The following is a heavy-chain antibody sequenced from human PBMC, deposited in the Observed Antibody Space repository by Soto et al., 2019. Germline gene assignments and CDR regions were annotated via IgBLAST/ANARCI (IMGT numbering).Heavy chain of an antibody. CDR1: GGSFSGYY. D-gene: IGHD6-13*01. CDR2: INHSGST. J-gene: IGHJ5*02. V-gene: IGHV4-34*01. CDR3: ARSWSWFDP. Sequence: SETLSLTCAVYGGSFSGYYWSWIRQPPGKGLEWIGEINHSGSTNYNPSLKSRVTISVDTSKNQFSLKLSSVTAADTAVYYCARSWSWFDPWGQGTLVTVSS.